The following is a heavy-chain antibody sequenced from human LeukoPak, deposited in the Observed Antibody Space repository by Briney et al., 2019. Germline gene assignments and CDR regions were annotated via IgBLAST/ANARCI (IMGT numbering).Heavy chain of an antibody. CDR1: GHTFTGYY. CDR2: INPNNGGT. D-gene: IGHD6-19*01. Sequence: GASVKVSCKASGHTFTGYYLHWVRQAPGQGLEWMGWINPNNGGTHFGQSFQGRVTVTRDTSISTAYMELSRLRSDDTAVYYCARAGSAVALGFDYWGQGTLVTVSS. CDR3: ARAGSAVALGFDY. V-gene: IGHV1-2*02. J-gene: IGHJ4*02.